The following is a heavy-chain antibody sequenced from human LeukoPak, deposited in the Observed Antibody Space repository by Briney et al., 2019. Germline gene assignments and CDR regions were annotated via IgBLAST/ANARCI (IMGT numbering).Heavy chain of an antibody. CDR2: IYYSGST. D-gene: IGHD3-22*01. Sequence: SETLSLTCTVSGGSISSYYWSWIRQPPGKGLEWIGYIYYSGSTNYNPSLKSRVTISVDTSKNQFSLKLSSVTAADTAVYYCARDYSSGYYSSFDSWGQGTLVTVSS. V-gene: IGHV4-59*12. CDR1: GGSISSYY. CDR3: ARDYSSGYYSSFDS. J-gene: IGHJ4*02.